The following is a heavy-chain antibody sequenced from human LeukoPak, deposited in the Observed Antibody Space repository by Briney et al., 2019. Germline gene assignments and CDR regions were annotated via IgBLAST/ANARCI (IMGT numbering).Heavy chain of an antibody. CDR1: GFSFSSYS. CDR2: ISTTGSPI. CDR3: ARTSSN. Sequence: GGSLRLSCAASGFSFSSYSMNWVRQAPGKGLEWVSYISTTGSPIYYADSVKGRFTISRDNAKNSLYLQMNSLRAEDTAVYYGARTSSNWGGGTLVTVSS. V-gene: IGHV3-48*04. J-gene: IGHJ4*02.